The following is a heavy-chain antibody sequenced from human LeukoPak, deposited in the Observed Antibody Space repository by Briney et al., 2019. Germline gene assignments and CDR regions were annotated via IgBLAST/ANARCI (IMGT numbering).Heavy chain of an antibody. J-gene: IGHJ4*02. Sequence: GASVKVSCKASGGTFSSYAISWVRQAPGQGLEWMGGIIPIFGTANYAQKFQGRVTITADKSTSTAYMELSSLRSEDTAVYYCARAPERYYPFDYWGQGTLVTVSS. D-gene: IGHD3-22*01. CDR3: ARAPERYYPFDY. CDR1: GGTFSSYA. V-gene: IGHV1-69*06. CDR2: IIPIFGTA.